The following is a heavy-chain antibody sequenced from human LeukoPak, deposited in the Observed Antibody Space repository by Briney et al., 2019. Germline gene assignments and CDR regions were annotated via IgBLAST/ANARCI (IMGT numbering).Heavy chain of an antibody. CDR3: AKSVAGTGDPVDY. V-gene: IGHV3-23*01. CDR2: IICRGGST. D-gene: IGHD6-19*01. J-gene: IGHJ4*02. CDR1: GFTFSSYA. Sequence: GGSLRLSCAASGFTFSSYAMNWVRQAPGKGLEWVSSIICRGGSTYYSDSVKGRFTISRDNSKNTLYLQMNSLRAEDTAVYYCAKSVAGTGDPVDYWGQGTLVIVSA.